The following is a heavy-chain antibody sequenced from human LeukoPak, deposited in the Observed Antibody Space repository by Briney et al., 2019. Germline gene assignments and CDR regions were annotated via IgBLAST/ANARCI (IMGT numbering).Heavy chain of an antibody. J-gene: IGHJ5*02. CDR2: IYYSGST. CDR3: VRGRYSSGWFKDKNWFDP. V-gene: IGHV4-39*07. CDR1: GGSISSSSYY. Sequence: SETLSLTCTVSGGSISSSSYYWGWIRQPPGKGLEWIGSIYYSGSTYYNPSLKSRATISVDTSKNQFSLKLSSVTAADTAVYYCVRGRYSSGWFKDKNWFDPWGQGIPVTVSS. D-gene: IGHD6-19*01.